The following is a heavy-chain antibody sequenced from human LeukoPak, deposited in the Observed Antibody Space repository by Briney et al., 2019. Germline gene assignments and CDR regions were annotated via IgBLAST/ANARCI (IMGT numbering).Heavy chain of an antibody. V-gene: IGHV4-59*01. J-gene: IGHJ3*02. CDR2: IYYSGST. CDR1: GGSISTYY. D-gene: IGHD4-23*01. Sequence: PSETLSLTCTVSGGSISTYYWSWIRQPPGKGLEYIGYIYYSGSTNYNPSLKSRVTMSLDTSKKQFSLKLSSLTAADTAVYYCARGGTAVIAPYAFDIWGQGTMVTVSS. CDR3: ARGGTAVIAPYAFDI.